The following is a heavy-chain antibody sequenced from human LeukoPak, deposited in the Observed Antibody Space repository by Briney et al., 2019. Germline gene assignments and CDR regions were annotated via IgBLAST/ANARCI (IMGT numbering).Heavy chain of an antibody. J-gene: IGHJ4*02. V-gene: IGHV3-23*01. CDR1: GFTFSSDA. Sequence: GGSLRLSCAASGFTFSSDAMSWVRQAPGKGLEWVSAISGSGGSTYYADSVKGRFTISRDNSKNTLYLQMNSLRAEDTAVYYCAKDLRVVVPAAIPGMAYWGQGTLVTVSS. CDR2: ISGSGGST. D-gene: IGHD2-2*02. CDR3: AKDLRVVVPAAIPGMAY.